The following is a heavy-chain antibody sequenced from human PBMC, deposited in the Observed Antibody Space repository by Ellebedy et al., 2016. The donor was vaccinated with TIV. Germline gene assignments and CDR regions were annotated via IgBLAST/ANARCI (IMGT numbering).Heavy chain of an antibody. D-gene: IGHD1-14*01. J-gene: IGHJ4*02. CDR2: ISNTGSRT. V-gene: IGHV3-23*01. Sequence: PGGSLRLSCAASGFTFSSYAMSWVRHAPGKGLEWVSTISNTGSRTYYADSVEGRFIISRDNSKKTLYLQMNSLRAEDTAVYYCARGKSGTYIHHAFDYWGQGTLVTVSS. CDR3: ARGKSGTYIHHAFDY. CDR1: GFTFSSYA.